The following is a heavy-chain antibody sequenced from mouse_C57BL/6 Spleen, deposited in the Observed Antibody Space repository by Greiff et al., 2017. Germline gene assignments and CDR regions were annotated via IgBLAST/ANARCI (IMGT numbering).Heavy chain of an antibody. V-gene: IGHV1-9*01. D-gene: IGHD1-1*01. CDR1: GYTFTGYW. CDR3: ARGRDDYYGSSYSAWFAY. J-gene: IGHJ3*01. CDR2: ILPGSGST. Sequence: QVQLQQSGAELMKPGASVKLSCKATGYTFTGYWIEWVKQRPGHGLEWIGEILPGSGSTNYNEKFKGKATFTADTSSNTAYMQLSSLTTEDSAIYYCARGRDDYYGSSYSAWFAYWGQGTLVTVSA.